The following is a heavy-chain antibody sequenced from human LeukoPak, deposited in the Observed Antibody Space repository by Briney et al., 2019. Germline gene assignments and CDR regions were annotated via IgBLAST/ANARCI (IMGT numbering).Heavy chain of an antibody. V-gene: IGHV3-30*02. J-gene: IGHJ6*03. CDR1: GFTFSSYG. Sequence: GSLRLSCAASGFTFSSYGMHWVRQAPGKGLEWVAFIRYDGSNKYYADSVKGRFTISRDNSKNTLYLQMNSLRAEDTAVYYCAKEMVRGYYYYYYMDVWGKGTTVTISS. CDR3: AKEMVRGYYYYYYMDV. CDR2: IRYDGSNK. D-gene: IGHD3-10*01.